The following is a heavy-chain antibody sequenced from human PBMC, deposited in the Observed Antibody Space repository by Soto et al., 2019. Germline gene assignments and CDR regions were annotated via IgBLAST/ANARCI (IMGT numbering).Heavy chain of an antibody. Sequence: QVQLVESGGGVVQPGRSLRLSCAASGFTFRNYAMHWVRQAPGKGLEWVAVISYDGSNKYYADSVKGRFTISRDNSKNTLYLQMNSLRAEDTAVYYCARGGGYDFWSGYPFEYWGQGTLVTVSS. D-gene: IGHD3-3*01. CDR2: ISYDGSNK. J-gene: IGHJ4*02. CDR1: GFTFRNYA. V-gene: IGHV3-30-3*01. CDR3: ARGGGYDFWSGYPFEY.